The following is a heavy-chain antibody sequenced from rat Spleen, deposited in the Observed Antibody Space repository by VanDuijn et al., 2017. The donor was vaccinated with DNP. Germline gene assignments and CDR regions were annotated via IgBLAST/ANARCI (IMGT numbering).Heavy chain of an antibody. J-gene: IGHJ2*01. CDR2: ISSGGST. D-gene: IGHD1-7*01. V-gene: IGHV2S12*01. CDR3: ARHHTWGFDY. Sequence: QVRLRESGPGLVQPSHTLSLTCTVSGFSLTSYAVSWVRQPPGKGLEWIAAISSGGSTYYNSALKSRLSISRDTSKSQVFLKMNSVQTEDTAMHFCARHHTWGFDYWGQGVMVTVSS. CDR1: GFSLTSYA.